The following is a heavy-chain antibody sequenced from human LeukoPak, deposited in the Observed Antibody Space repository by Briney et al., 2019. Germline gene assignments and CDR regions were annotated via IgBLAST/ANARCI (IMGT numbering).Heavy chain of an antibody. Sequence: PGGSLRLSCAASGFTFSSYAMSWVRQAPGKRLEWVSYISGRGGSTYYADSVKGRFTISRDNSKNTLYLQMNSLRADDTAVYYCAKDRGVSSSWYPRDFDYWGQGTLVTVSS. V-gene: IGHV3-23*01. CDR1: GFTFSSYA. CDR2: ISGRGGST. D-gene: IGHD6-13*01. J-gene: IGHJ4*02. CDR3: AKDRGVSSSWYPRDFDY.